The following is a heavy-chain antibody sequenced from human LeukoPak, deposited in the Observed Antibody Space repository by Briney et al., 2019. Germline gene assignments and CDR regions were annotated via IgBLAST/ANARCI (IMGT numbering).Heavy chain of an antibody. V-gene: IGHV4-30-4*01. CDR1: GGSISSYY. CDR3: ARDCGYDGYYYYGMDV. Sequence: PSETLSLTCTVSGGSISSYYWSWIRQPPGKGLEWIGYIYYSGSTYYNPSLKSRVTISVDTSKNQFSLKLSSVTAADTAVYYCARDCGYDGYYYYGMDVWGQGTTVTVSS. J-gene: IGHJ6*02. D-gene: IGHD5-12*01. CDR2: IYYSGST.